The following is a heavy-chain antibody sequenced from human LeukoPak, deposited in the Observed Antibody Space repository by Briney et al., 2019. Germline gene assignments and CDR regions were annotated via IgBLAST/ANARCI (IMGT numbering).Heavy chain of an antibody. CDR1: GGSISSYY. D-gene: IGHD3-3*01. J-gene: IGHJ5*02. V-gene: IGHV4-59*01. CDR3: ARSFSTITIFGVVRNWFDP. CDR2: IYYSGST. Sequence: PSETLSLTCTVSGGSISSYYWSWIRQPPGKGLEWIGYIYYSGSTNYNPSLKSRVTISVDTSKNQFSLKLSSVTAADTAVYYCARSFSTITIFGVVRNWFDPWGQGTLVTVSS.